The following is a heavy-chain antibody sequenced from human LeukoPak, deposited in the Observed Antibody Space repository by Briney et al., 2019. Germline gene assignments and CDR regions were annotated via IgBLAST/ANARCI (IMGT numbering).Heavy chain of an antibody. CDR3: ARDYPLRY. CDR2: IYYSGST. Sequence: SETQSLTCTVSGGSISSYYWSWIRQPPGKGLEWIGYIYYSGSTNYNPSLKSRVTISVDTSKNQFSLKLSSVTAADTAVYYCARDYPLRYWGQGTLVTVSS. V-gene: IGHV4-59*01. J-gene: IGHJ4*02. CDR1: GGSISSYY.